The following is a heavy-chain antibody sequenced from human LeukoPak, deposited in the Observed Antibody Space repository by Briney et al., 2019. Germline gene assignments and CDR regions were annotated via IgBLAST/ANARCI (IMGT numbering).Heavy chain of an antibody. Sequence: ASVKVSCKASGYTFTGYYVHWVRQAPGQGLEWMGWINPNSGGTNYAQKFQGRVTMTRDTSISTAYMELSRLRSDDTAVYYCARFTSSTWGIDYWGQGTLVTVSS. CDR1: GYTFTGYY. CDR2: INPNSGGT. J-gene: IGHJ4*02. CDR3: ARFTSSTWGIDY. V-gene: IGHV1-2*02. D-gene: IGHD6-13*01.